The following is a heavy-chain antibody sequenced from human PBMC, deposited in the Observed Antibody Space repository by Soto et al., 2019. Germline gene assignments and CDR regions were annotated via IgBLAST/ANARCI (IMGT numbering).Heavy chain of an antibody. CDR2: IYYSGST. CDR3: ATRRRIMRTKAFYGMDV. Sequence: PSETLSLTCTVSGGSISSSSYYWGWIRQPPGKGLEWIGSIYYSGSTYYNPSLRSRVTISVDTSKNQFSLKLSSVTAADTAVYYCATRRRIMRTKAFYGMDVWGQGTTVTVSS. V-gene: IGHV4-39*01. J-gene: IGHJ6*02. D-gene: IGHD3-16*01. CDR1: GGSISSSSYY.